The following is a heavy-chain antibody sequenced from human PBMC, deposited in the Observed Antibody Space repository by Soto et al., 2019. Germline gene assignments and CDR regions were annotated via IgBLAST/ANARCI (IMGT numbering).Heavy chain of an antibody. D-gene: IGHD3-22*01. CDR2: INQDGSVK. CDR3: VRFPFFDTSDQGY. CDR1: GFTFRTYW. J-gene: IGHJ4*02. V-gene: IGHV3-7*01. Sequence: PGGSLRLSCAASGFTFRTYWMNWVRQAPGKGLEWVAKINQDGSVKYYVDSVRGRFTISRDNAKNSLVLKMNIPRAEDTALYYCVRFPFFDTSDQGYRGQGTLVTVSS.